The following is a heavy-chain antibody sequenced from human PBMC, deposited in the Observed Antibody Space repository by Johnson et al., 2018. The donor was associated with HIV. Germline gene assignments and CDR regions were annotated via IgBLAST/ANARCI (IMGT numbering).Heavy chain of an antibody. J-gene: IGHJ3*02. Sequence: QVQLVESGGGVVQPGRSMRLSCAASGLNFSDYSMHWVRQAPGKGLEWVAFIRYDGSNKYYADSVKGRFTISRDNSKNTLYLQMNSLRAEDTAVYYCAKGQTGYSSSWDSGGAFDIWGQGTMVTVSS. CDR1: GLNFSDYS. CDR2: IRYDGSNK. CDR3: AKGQTGYSSSWDSGGAFDI. D-gene: IGHD6-13*01. V-gene: IGHV3-30*02.